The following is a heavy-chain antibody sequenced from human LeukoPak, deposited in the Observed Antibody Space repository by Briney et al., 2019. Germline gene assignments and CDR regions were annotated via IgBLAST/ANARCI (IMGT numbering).Heavy chain of an antibody. CDR3: AKGAHYGSGSYPFDY. CDR1: GFTFSSYA. Sequence: GGSLRHSCAASGFTFSSYAMSWVRQAPGKGLEWVSAISGSGGSTYYADSVKGRFTISRDNSKNTLYLQMNSLRAEDTAVYYCAKGAHYGSGSYPFDYWGQGTLVTVSS. D-gene: IGHD3-10*01. CDR2: ISGSGGST. V-gene: IGHV3-23*01. J-gene: IGHJ4*02.